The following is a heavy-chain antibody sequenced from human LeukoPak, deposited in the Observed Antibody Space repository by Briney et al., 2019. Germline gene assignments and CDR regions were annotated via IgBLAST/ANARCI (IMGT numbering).Heavy chain of an antibody. CDR2: INSDGSAT. CDR1: GFPFSSYW. Sequence: TGGSLRLSCAASGFPFSSYWMHWVRQVPGKGLLWVSRINSDGSATIYADSVRGRFTISRDNAKNTLYLQMSGLRVEDTAVYYCARAYYYDSSGYYPLDYWGQGTLVTVSS. V-gene: IGHV3-74*01. D-gene: IGHD3-22*01. J-gene: IGHJ4*02. CDR3: ARAYYYDSSGYYPLDY.